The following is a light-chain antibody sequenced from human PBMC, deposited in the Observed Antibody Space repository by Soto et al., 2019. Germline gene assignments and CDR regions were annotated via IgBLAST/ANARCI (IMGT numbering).Light chain of an antibody. CDR3: ATWDDTMDGPV. CDR2: VDD. Sequence: QSVPTQPPSASGTPGQRVTISCSGSTSNIGRNTVNWYQQLPGTAPKLLIKVDDQRPSGVPDRFSGSRSGISASLAISGLQSEDEADYYCATWDDTMDGPVFGGGTKLTVL. J-gene: IGLJ3*02. V-gene: IGLV1-44*01. CDR1: TSNIGRNT.